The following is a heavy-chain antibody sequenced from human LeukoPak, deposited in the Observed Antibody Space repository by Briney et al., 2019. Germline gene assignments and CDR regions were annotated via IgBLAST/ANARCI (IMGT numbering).Heavy chain of an antibody. D-gene: IGHD5-18*01. V-gene: IGHV3-30*03. Sequence: GRSLRLSCAASGFTFSSYGMHWVRQAPGKGLEWVAVISYDGSNKYYADSVKGRFTISRDNSKNTLYLQMDSLRPEDSALYYCARDWGYTYGHPFDYWGQGTLVTVSS. CDR1: GFTFSSYG. CDR2: ISYDGSNK. CDR3: ARDWGYTYGHPFDY. J-gene: IGHJ4*02.